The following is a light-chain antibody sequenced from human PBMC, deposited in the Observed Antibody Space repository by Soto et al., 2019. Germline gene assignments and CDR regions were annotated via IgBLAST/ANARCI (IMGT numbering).Light chain of an antibody. Sequence: IQLTESPSSLSASVGDRVTITCRASQGISSYLAWYQQKPGKAPKLLIYGASTLQRGVPSRFSGSGSGTEFTLTISSLQPDDFATYYCQQYNSYSITFGQGTRLEIK. J-gene: IGKJ5*01. CDR3: QQYNSYSIT. CDR1: QGISSY. CDR2: GAS. V-gene: IGKV1-9*01.